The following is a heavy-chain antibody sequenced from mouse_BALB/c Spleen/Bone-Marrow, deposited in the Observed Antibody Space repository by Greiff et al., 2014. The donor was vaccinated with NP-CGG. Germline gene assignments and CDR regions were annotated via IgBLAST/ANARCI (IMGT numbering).Heavy chain of an antibody. D-gene: IGHD2-2*01. CDR2: INPFNGGT. CDR1: GYSFTGYY. CDR3: ARRVVHCGYDGCYFDY. J-gene: IGHJ2*01. V-gene: IGHV1-26*01. Sequence: VQLQQSGPELVKPGASMKISCKASGYSFTGYYMNWMKQSHGKNLEWIGLINPFNGGTDYNQKFKGKATLTVDKSSGTAYMELLSPSSEDSAVYYCARRVVHCGYDGCYFDYWGQGTTLTVSS.